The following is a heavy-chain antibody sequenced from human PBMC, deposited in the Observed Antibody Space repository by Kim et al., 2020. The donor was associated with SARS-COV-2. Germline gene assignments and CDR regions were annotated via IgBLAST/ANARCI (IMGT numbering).Heavy chain of an antibody. Sequence: GGSLRLSCAASGFTFSGSPLLWVRQASGKGLEWVGRIRSKANSYATGYAASVKGRFTISRDDSKNTAYLEMSGLKTEDTALYYCTRIPATTLAFWDAFDIWGQGTMVTVSS. V-gene: IGHV3-73*01. D-gene: IGHD1-1*01. CDR1: GFTFSGSP. CDR3: TRIPATTLAFWDAFDI. J-gene: IGHJ3*02. CDR2: IRSKANSYAT.